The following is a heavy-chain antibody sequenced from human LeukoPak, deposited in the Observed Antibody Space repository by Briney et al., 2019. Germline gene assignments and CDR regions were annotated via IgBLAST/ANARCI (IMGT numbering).Heavy chain of an antibody. D-gene: IGHD6-19*01. CDR2: ISAYNGST. J-gene: IGHJ4*02. CDR1: GYTFTSYG. Sequence: ASVKVSCKASGYTFTSYGISWVRQAPGQGLEWMGWISAYNGSTNYAQKLQGRVTMTTDTSTSTAYMELRSLRSDDTAVYYCARVTGYSSGWFRSSFDYWGQGTLVTVSS. CDR3: ARVTGYSSGWFRSSFDY. V-gene: IGHV1-18*01.